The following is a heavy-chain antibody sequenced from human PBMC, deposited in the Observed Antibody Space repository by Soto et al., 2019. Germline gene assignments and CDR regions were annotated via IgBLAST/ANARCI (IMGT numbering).Heavy chain of an antibody. CDR3: ASRRDSYGDYGNNWFDP. CDR1: GGSISSSNW. D-gene: IGHD4-17*01. Sequence: KPSETLSLTCAVSGGSISSSNWWSWVRQPPGKGLEWIGEIYHSGSTNYNPSLKSRVTISVDKSKNQFSLKLSSVTAADTAVYYCASRRDSYGDYGNNWFDPWGQGTLVTVSS. V-gene: IGHV4-4*02. CDR2: IYHSGST. J-gene: IGHJ5*02.